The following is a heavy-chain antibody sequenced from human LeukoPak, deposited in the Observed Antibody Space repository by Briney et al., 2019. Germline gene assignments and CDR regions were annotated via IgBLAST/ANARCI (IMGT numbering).Heavy chain of an antibody. CDR3: ARVSTAPSSMVRGNWFDP. CDR1: GFTFSDYY. J-gene: IGHJ5*02. V-gene: IGHV3-11*01. D-gene: IGHD3-10*01. Sequence: GGSLRLSCAASGFTFSDYYMSWIRQAPGKGLEWVSYISSSGSTIYYADSVKGRFTTSRDNAKNSLYLQMNSLRAEDTAVYYCARVSTAPSSMVRGNWFDPWGQGTLVTVSS. CDR2: ISSSGSTI.